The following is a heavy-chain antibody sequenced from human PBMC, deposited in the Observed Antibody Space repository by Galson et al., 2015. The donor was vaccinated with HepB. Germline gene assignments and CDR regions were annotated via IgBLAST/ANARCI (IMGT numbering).Heavy chain of an antibody. J-gene: IGHJ4*02. CDR3: ARRRRNDPNTNLDY. CDR2: IYPDDSDT. Sequence: QSGAEVKKPGESLKISCKASGYSFTIYWIAWVRQMPGKGLEWMGSIYPDDSDTTYSPSFQGQITISADKSINTAYLQWSSLKASDTAVYYCARRRRNDPNTNLDYWGQGIMVTVSS. CDR1: GYSFTIYW. D-gene: IGHD5-24*01. V-gene: IGHV5-51*01.